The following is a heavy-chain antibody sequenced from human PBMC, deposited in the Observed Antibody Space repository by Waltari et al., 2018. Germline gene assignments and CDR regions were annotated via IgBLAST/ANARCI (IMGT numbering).Heavy chain of an antibody. CDR1: GGSISSSSYY. J-gene: IGHJ4*02. Sequence: QLQLQESGPGLVKPSETLSLTCTVSGGSISSSSYYWGWIRQPPGKGLEWIGSIYYSGSPYYNPSRRSRVTISVDTSKNQFSLKLSSVTAADTAVYYCARRDDFWSGYYGPNYWGQGTLVTVSS. V-gene: IGHV4-39*01. CDR3: ARRDDFWSGYYGPNY. CDR2: IYYSGSP. D-gene: IGHD3-3*01.